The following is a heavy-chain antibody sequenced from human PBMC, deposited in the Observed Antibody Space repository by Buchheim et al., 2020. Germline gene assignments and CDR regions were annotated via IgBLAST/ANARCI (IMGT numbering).Heavy chain of an antibody. Sequence: QVQLQESGPGLVKPSETLSLTCTVSGGSISSYYWSWIRQPPGKGLEWIGYIYYSGSTNYNPSLKSRVTIPVDTSKNQFSLKLSSVTAADTAVYYCARDLSGGSYYPSYYYYYGMDVWGQGTT. CDR3: ARDLSGGSYYPSYYYYYGMDV. D-gene: IGHD1-26*01. CDR2: IYYSGST. J-gene: IGHJ6*02. V-gene: IGHV4-59*01. CDR1: GGSISSYY.